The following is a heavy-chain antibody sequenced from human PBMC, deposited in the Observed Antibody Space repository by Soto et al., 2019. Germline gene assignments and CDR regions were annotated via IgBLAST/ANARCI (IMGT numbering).Heavy chain of an antibody. J-gene: IGHJ5*02. V-gene: IGHV4-34*01. Sequence: QVQLQQWGAGLLKPSETLSLTCAVYGGSFSGYYWSWIRQPPGKGLEWIGEINHSGSTDYNPSLKSRVTTSVDPSKNQFSLMLSSVTDADSSVYYCATTTSENRDIVVATYAVWCDPWGQGTLVTVSS. D-gene: IGHD2-2*01. CDR1: GGSFSGYY. CDR2: INHSGST. CDR3: ATTTSENRDIVVATYAVWCDP.